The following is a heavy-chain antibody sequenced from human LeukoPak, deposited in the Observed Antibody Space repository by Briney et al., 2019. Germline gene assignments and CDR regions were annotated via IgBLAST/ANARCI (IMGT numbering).Heavy chain of an antibody. Sequence: PSETLSLTCTVSGGSISSSSYYWGWIRQPPGKGLEWIGSIYYSGSTYYNPSLKSRVTISVDTSKNQFSLKLSSVTAADTAVYYCAREGEIMVRGAHTRFDPWGQGTLVTVSS. V-gene: IGHV4-39*07. J-gene: IGHJ5*02. CDR3: AREGEIMVRGAHTRFDP. CDR2: IYYSGST. CDR1: GGSISSSSYY. D-gene: IGHD3-10*01.